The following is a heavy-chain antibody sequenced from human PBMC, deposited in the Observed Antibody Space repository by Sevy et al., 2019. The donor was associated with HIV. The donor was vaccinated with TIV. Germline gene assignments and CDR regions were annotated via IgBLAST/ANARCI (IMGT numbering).Heavy chain of an antibody. CDR3: AKGLGGPYYYYYMDV. J-gene: IGHJ6*03. CDR1: GFTFSSYA. V-gene: IGHV3-23*01. D-gene: IGHD3-10*01. CDR2: ISGSGGST. Sequence: GGSPRLSCAASGFTFSSYAMSWVRQAPGKGLEWVSAISGSGGSTYYADSVKGRFTISRNNSKNTLYLQMNSLRAEDTAVYYCAKGLGGPYYYYYMDVWGKGTTVTVSS.